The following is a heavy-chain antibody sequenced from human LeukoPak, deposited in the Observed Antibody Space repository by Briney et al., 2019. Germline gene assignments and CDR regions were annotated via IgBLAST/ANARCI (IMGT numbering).Heavy chain of an antibody. CDR1: GYTFTGYY. J-gene: IGHJ5*02. CDR2: INPNSGGT. Sequence: GASVKVSCKASGYTFTGYYMHWVRQAPGQGFEWMGWINPNSGGTNYAQKFQGRVTMTRDTSISTAYMELSRLRSDDTAVYYCARVSRRIVVVPAGGSWFDPWGQGTLVTVSS. V-gene: IGHV1-2*02. D-gene: IGHD2-2*01. CDR3: ARVSRRIVVVPAGGSWFDP.